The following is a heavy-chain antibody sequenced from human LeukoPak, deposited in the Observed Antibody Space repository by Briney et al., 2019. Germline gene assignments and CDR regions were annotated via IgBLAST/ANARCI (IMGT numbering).Heavy chain of an antibody. CDR3: ARDTRWQWLVWGGYYYFDY. CDR1: GFTFSSYS. Sequence: GGSLRLSCAASGFTFSSYSMNWVRQAPGKGLEWVSSISSSSSYIYYADSVKGRFTISRDNAKNSLYLQMNGLRAEDTAVYYCARDTRWQWLVWGGYYYFDYWGQGTLVTVSS. CDR2: ISSSSSYI. D-gene: IGHD6-19*01. V-gene: IGHV3-21*01. J-gene: IGHJ4*02.